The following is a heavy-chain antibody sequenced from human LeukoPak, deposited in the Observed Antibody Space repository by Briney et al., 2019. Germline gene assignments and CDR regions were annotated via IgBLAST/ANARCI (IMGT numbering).Heavy chain of an antibody. Sequence: SETLSLTCTVSGGSISSYYWSWIRQPAGKGLEWIRRIYTSGSTNYNPSLKSRVTMSVDTSKNQFSLKLSSVTAADTAVYYYARDSGILTGYYYYYMDVWGKGTTVTVSS. D-gene: IGHD3-9*01. CDR3: ARDSGILTGYYYYYMDV. CDR1: GGSISSYY. V-gene: IGHV4-4*07. J-gene: IGHJ6*03. CDR2: IYTSGST.